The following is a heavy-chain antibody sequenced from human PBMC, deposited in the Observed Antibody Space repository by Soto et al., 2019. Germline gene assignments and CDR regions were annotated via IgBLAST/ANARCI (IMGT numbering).Heavy chain of an antibody. CDR3: AKEGIQLWSAFDY. CDR1: GFTVSSYG. D-gene: IGHD5-18*01. Sequence: QVQLVESGGDVVQPGRSLRLSCAASGFTVSSYGVRSVRQAPGKGLEWVAVISSDGSKKYYADSVKGQFTISRDNSKNTLYLQMNSLRAEDTAMYYCAKEGIQLWSAFDYWGQGTLVTVSS. V-gene: IGHV3-30*18. CDR2: ISSDGSKK. J-gene: IGHJ4*02.